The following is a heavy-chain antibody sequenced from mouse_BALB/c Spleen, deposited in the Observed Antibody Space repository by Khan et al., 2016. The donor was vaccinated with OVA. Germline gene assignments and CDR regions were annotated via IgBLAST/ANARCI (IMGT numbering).Heavy chain of an antibody. V-gene: IGHV14-1*02. CDR2: IDPENGET. CDR1: GFNIKDYY. Sequence: VQLQQSGAELVRPGALVKLSCKASGFNIKDYYMHWVKQRPEQGLEWIGWIDPENGETVYDPKFQGKASITANPSSNTAYLQLSSLTSEDTAVYYCTRSGYSAWFAYWGQGTPVTVSA. CDR3: TRSGYSAWFAY. J-gene: IGHJ3*01.